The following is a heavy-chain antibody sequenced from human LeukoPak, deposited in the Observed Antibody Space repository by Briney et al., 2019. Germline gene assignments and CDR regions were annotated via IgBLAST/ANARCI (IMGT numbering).Heavy chain of an antibody. CDR1: GYILSKLS. J-gene: IGHJ3*02. CDR2: FDPEDGET. D-gene: IGHD3-16*01. V-gene: IGHV1-24*01. CDR3: TTGLRNAFDI. Sequence: ASVTVSFTVSGYILSKLSMHWVRQAPGKGLEWMGGFDPEDGETIYAQKFQGRVTMTDDISTDIAYMDLSSLRSEDTAVYYCTTGLRNAFDIWGQGTMVTVSS.